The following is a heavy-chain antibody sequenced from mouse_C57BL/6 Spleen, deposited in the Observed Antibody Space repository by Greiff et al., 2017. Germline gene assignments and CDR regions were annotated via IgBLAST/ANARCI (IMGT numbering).Heavy chain of an antibody. D-gene: IGHD1-1*01. V-gene: IGHV5-6*02. CDR3: ARAPYGSSDWYFDV. CDR2: ISSGGSYT. CDR1: GFTFSSYG. Sequence: DVKLVESGGDLVKPGGSLKLSCAASGFTFSSYGMYWVRQTPDKRLEWVATISSGGSYTYYPDSVKGRFTISRDNAKNTLYLQMSSLKSEDTGMYYCARAPYGSSDWYFDVWGTGTTVTVSS. J-gene: IGHJ1*03.